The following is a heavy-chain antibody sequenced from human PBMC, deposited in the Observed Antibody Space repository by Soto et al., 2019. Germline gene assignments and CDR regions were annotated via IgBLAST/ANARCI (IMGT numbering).Heavy chain of an antibody. Sequence: SQTLSLTCAISGDSVSSNNAAWDWIRQSPSRGLEWLGRTYYRSNWYNDYAASVRGRITITPDTSKNQFTLQLKSLTPEDTAVYYCARGSGIINYWGQGTLVTVSS. D-gene: IGHD3-10*01. J-gene: IGHJ4*02. CDR3: ARGSGIINY. CDR2: TYYRSNWYN. V-gene: IGHV6-1*01. CDR1: GDSVSSNNAA.